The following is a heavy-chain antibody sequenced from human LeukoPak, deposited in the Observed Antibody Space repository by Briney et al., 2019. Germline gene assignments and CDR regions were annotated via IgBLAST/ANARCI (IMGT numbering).Heavy chain of an antibody. CDR1: GFTFSSYW. Sequence: GGSLRLSCAASGFTFSSYWMSWVRQAPGKGLEWVANIKQDGSEKYYVDSVKGRFTISRDNAENSLYLQMNSLRAEDTAVYYCARDSGNLPGYSSSWENWFDPWGQGTLVTVSS. D-gene: IGHD6-13*01. V-gene: IGHV3-7*01. CDR2: IKQDGSEK. CDR3: ARDSGNLPGYSSSWENWFDP. J-gene: IGHJ5*02.